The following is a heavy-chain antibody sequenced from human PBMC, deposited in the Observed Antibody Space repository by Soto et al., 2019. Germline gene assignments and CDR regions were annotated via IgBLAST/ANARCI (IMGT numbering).Heavy chain of an antibody. CDR2: IYNNETF. J-gene: IGHJ4*02. CDR3: ARVPLRYSSSHNFDS. CDR1: GASVSSGSFY. D-gene: IGHD6-19*01. V-gene: IGHV4-61*01. Sequence: ETLSLTCAVSGASVSSGSFYWSWIRQPHGKGLEWIGFIYNNETFNYNPSLKSRVTLSVDTSKHQFSLKLSSVTAADTAVYYCARVPLRYSSSHNFDSWGQGALVTVSS.